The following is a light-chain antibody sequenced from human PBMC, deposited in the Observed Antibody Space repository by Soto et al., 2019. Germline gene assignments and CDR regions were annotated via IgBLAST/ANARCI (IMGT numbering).Light chain of an antibody. J-gene: IGKJ3*01. V-gene: IGKV3-20*01. CDR3: QRNGRSQT. CDR1: RPVVRQH. Sequence: EIVLTQSPDALSLSPGERVSLSCRASRPVVRQHIAWYHQKPGQAPRLLIHDAVSRATGIPDRFSGSGSGSGISLTLFSSRLEPVDCGVYYRQRNGRSQTFGPGAKVEVK. CDR2: DAV.